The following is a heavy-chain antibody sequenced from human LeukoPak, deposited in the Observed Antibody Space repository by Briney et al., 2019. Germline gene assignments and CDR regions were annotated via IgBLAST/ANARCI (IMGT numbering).Heavy chain of an antibody. CDR2: ISYDGSNK. Sequence: GGSLRLSCAASGFTFSSYAMHWVRQAPGKGLEWVAVISYDGSNKYYADSVKGRFTISRDNSKDTLYLQMNSLGVEDTAVYYCARERGGDAFDIWGQGTMVTVSS. V-gene: IGHV3-30*04. D-gene: IGHD2-15*01. CDR1: GFTFSSYA. J-gene: IGHJ3*02. CDR3: ARERGGDAFDI.